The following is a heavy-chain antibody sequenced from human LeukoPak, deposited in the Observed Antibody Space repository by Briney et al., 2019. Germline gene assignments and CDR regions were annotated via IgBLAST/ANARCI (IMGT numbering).Heavy chain of an antibody. J-gene: IGHJ3*02. CDR3: ATGRRGDAFDI. V-gene: IGHV4-39*07. CDR2: IYYSGST. D-gene: IGHD1-14*01. CDR1: GGSISSSSYY. Sequence: PSETLSLTCTVSGGSISSSSYYWGWIRQPPGKGLEWIGSIYYSGSTNYNPSLKSRVAISVDTSKNQFSLKLSSVTAADTAVYYCATGRRGDAFDIWGQGTMVTVSS.